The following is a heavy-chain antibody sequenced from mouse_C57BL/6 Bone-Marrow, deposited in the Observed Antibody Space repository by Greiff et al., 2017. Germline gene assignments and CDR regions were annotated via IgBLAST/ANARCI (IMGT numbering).Heavy chain of an antibody. D-gene: IGHD2-4*01. V-gene: IGHV1-39*01. CDR3: ARGYDYDYTMDY. CDR2: INPNYGTT. CDR1: GYSFTDSN. Sequence: EVQLQQSGPALVKPGASVKISCKASGYSFTDSNMNWVKQSNGKSLEWIGVINPNYGTTSSTQQFKGEATLTVDQCSSTAYMQRNSLTAEDSAVYYCARGYDYDYTMDYWGQGTSVTVSS. J-gene: IGHJ4*01.